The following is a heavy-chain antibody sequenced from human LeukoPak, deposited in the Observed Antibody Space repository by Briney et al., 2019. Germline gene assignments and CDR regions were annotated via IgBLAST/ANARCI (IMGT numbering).Heavy chain of an antibody. J-gene: IGHJ4*02. CDR1: GYTFTGYY. CDR2: INPNSGGT. D-gene: IGHD6-19*01. CDR3: ARERLKWLAYHPDY. Sequence: AASVKVSCKASGYTFTGYYMHWVRQAPGQGLEWMGWINPNSGGTNYAQKFQGRVTMTRDTSISTAYMELSRLRSDDTAVYYCARERLKWLAYHPDYWGQGTLVTVSS. V-gene: IGHV1-2*02.